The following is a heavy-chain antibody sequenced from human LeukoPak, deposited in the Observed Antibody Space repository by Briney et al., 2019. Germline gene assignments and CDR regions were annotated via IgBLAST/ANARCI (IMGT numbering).Heavy chain of an antibody. D-gene: IGHD3-10*01. J-gene: IGHJ4*02. Sequence: GGSLRLSCAASGFTFDDYAMHWVRQAPGKGLEWVSGISWNSGNIDYADSVKGRFTISRDNAKNSLYLQMNSLRAEDTALYYCAKDISWIYGSGSYTDYWGQGTLVTVSS. CDR1: GFTFDDYA. CDR2: ISWNSGNI. V-gene: IGHV3-9*01. CDR3: AKDISWIYGSGSYTDY.